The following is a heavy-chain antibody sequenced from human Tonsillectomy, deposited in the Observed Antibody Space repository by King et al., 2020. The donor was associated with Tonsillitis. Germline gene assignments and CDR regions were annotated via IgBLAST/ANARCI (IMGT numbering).Heavy chain of an antibody. CDR2: ISHDVTTQ. D-gene: IGHD1-26*01. Sequence: QLVQSGCGLVQPGMSLRLSWAASGFTFSTFAMHLVRHAPGMGLEWVAVISHDVTTQFYTVSVTGRFTISRGNSNNTLYLQMDTLRIQHAAVYFCARGFSSSYLPLNYYFDNWGQGTRVTVSS. V-gene: IGHV3-30*04. CDR3: ARGFSSSYLPLNYYFDN. J-gene: IGHJ4*02. CDR1: GFTFSTFA.